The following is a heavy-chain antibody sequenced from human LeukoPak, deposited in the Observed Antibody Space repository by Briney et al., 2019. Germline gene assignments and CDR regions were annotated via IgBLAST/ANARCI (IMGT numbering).Heavy chain of an antibody. CDR2: IIPIFGTA. D-gene: IGHD5-24*01. Sequence: SSVKVSCKASGGTFSSYAISWVRQAPGQGLEWMGGIIPIFGTANYAQKFQGRVTITADESTSTAYMELSSLRSEDTAVDYCARVRRESRPFWGDGYNYYFDYWGQGTLVTVSS. CDR3: ARVRRESRPFWGDGYNYYFDY. J-gene: IGHJ4*02. V-gene: IGHV1-69*01. CDR1: GGTFSSYA.